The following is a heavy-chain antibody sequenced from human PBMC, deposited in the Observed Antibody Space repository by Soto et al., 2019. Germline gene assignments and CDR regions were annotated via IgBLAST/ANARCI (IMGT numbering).Heavy chain of an antibody. D-gene: IGHD3-9*01. CDR1: GGSISSGGYY. CDR3: ARDFGPPPHDILTGDAFDI. V-gene: IGHV4-31*03. Sequence: SETLSLTCTVSGGSISSGGYYWSWIRQHPGKGQEWIGYIYYSGSTYYNPSLKSRVTISVDTSKNQFSLKLSSVTAADTAVYYCARDFGPPPHDILTGDAFDIWGQGTMVTVSS. J-gene: IGHJ3*02. CDR2: IYYSGST.